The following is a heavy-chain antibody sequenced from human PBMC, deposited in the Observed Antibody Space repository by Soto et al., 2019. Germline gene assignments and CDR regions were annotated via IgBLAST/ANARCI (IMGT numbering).Heavy chain of an antibody. Sequence: GGSLRLSCAASGFTFSSYGMRWVRQAPGKGLEWVAVIWYDGSNKYYADSVKGRFTISRDNSKNTLYLQMNSLRAEDTAVYYCARDAARGIAVSLDYYGMDVWGQGTTVTVSS. CDR1: GFTFSSYG. J-gene: IGHJ6*02. V-gene: IGHV3-33*01. D-gene: IGHD6-19*01. CDR3: ARDAARGIAVSLDYYGMDV. CDR2: IWYDGSNK.